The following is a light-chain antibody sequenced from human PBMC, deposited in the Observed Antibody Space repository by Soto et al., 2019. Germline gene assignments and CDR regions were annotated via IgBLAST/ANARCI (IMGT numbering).Light chain of an antibody. J-gene: IGKJ5*01. Sequence: EVVLTQSPVTLSLSPGERATLSCRASQSFRGLLAWYQQKPGQAPRLLIYDAYNRATGIPPRFSGSGSGTDFTLTISSLEPEDFAVYYCQQRKNWQVTFGQGTRLEIK. CDR2: DAY. CDR1: QSFRGL. V-gene: IGKV3-11*01. CDR3: QQRKNWQVT.